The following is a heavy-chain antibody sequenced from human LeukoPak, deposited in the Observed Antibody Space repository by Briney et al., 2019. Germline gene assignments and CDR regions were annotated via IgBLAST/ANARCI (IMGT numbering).Heavy chain of an antibody. Sequence: GGSLRLSCAASGFTFSSYGMQWVRQAPGKGLEWVAFIRYDGSNKYYADSVKGRFTISRDNSKNTLYLQMNSLRAEDTAVYYCAKDRGLLLVLDYWGQGTLVTVSS. CDR1: GFTFSSYG. V-gene: IGHV3-30*02. CDR2: IRYDGSNK. CDR3: AKDRGLLLVLDY. J-gene: IGHJ4*02. D-gene: IGHD3-22*01.